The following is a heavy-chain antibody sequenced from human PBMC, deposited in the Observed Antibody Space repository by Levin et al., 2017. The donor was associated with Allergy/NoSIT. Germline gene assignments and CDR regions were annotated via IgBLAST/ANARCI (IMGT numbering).Heavy chain of an antibody. J-gene: IGHJ4*02. CDR1: GGSFSGYY. CDR3: ARGGPKSGSYYNY. CDR2: IEPSGSI. D-gene: IGHD3-10*01. V-gene: IGHV4-34*01. Sequence: SETLSLTCAVYGGSFSGYYCSWIRQPPGKGLEWIGEIEPSGSISYNPSLKSRITISGDTSKKQFSLRLSSVIAADTAVYYCARGGPKSGSYYNYWGQGTLVTVSS.